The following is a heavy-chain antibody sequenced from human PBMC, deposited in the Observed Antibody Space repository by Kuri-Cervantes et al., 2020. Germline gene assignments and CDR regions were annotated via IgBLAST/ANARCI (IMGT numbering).Heavy chain of an antibody. V-gene: IGHV1-8*01. D-gene: IGHD3-22*01. J-gene: IGHJ3*02. CDR1: GYTFTSYD. Sequence: SVKVSRKASGYTFTSYDINWVRQATGQGLEWMGWMNPNSGNTGYAQKFQGRVTLTRNTSISTAYMELSSLRSEDTAVYYCATGYDSSGPPVGAFDIWGQGTMVTVSS. CDR2: MNPNSGNT. CDR3: ATGYDSSGPPVGAFDI.